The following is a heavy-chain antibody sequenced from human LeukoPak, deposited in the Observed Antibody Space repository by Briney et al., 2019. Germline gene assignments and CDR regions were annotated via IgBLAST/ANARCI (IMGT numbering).Heavy chain of an antibody. Sequence: SETLSLPCRVSGVSISSGSNYWGWIRPPPGNTLEWIGSIYSSGSTYYNSSLKSRVIILIDTAKNHFSLNLSSVTAADTAVYYCARYLDYGGNSRVFQHWGQGTLVTVSP. CDR1: GVSISSGSNY. D-gene: IGHD4-23*01. J-gene: IGHJ1*01. CDR3: ARYLDYGGNSRVFQH. CDR2: IYSSGST. V-gene: IGHV4-39*07.